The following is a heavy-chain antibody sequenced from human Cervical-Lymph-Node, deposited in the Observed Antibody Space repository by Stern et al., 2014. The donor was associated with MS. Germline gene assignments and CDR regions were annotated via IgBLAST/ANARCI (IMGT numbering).Heavy chain of an antibody. CDR3: ALSSETSDRWYSLGYDL. CDR1: GGTFSKFP. Sequence: QVQMVESGAEVTKPGSSVKVSCKASGGTFSKFPSSWVRQAPGQGLEWMGGIFPVFGTPTYTQEFMRRLTITAYVSTSTVYMELSSLRSDDTAVYYCALSSETSDRWYSLGYDLWGQGPLVTVSS. D-gene: IGHD6-13*01. V-gene: IGHV1-69*01. CDR2: IFPVFGTP. J-gene: IGHJ5*02.